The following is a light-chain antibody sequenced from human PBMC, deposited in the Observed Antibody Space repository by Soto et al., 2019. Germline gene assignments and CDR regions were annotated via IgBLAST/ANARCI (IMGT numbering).Light chain of an antibody. CDR2: AAS. Sequence: DFQMTQSPSSLSASVGDRVTITCRASQSISSYLHWYQQKPGKAPKLLIYAASSLQSGAPSRFSGSGSGTDFTLTISSLQPEDFATYYCQRSFSTPLTFGGGTKVEIK. CDR1: QSISSY. J-gene: IGKJ4*01. V-gene: IGKV1-39*01. CDR3: QRSFSTPLT.